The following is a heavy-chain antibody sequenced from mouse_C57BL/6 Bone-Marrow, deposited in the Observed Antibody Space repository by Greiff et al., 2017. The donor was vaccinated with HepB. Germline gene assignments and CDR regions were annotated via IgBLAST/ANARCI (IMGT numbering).Heavy chain of an antibody. D-gene: IGHD2-5*01. CDR1: GFSLTNYG. J-gene: IGHJ2*01. CDR3: ARMAYYSNSNYLDY. Sequence: VQVVESGPGLVQPSQSLSITCTVSGFSLTNYGVHWVRQSPGKGLEWLGAIWSGGGPDYNAAFISRLSISKDYSESQFFFKMNSLQADDTAIYYCARMAYYSNSNYLDYWGQGTTLTVAS. V-gene: IGHV2-2*01. CDR2: IWSGGGP.